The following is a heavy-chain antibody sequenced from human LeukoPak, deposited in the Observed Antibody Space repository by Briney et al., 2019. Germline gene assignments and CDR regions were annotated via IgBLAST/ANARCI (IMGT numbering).Heavy chain of an antibody. D-gene: IGHD4-11*01. Sequence: SQTLSLTCALSGDIVSRNSVAWNWIRQSPSRGLEWLGRTYYRSKWYNDYALFVESRITINPDTSKNQFSLQLNSVTPADTAVYYCARDHDYGNFGTYADYWGQGTLVTVSS. J-gene: IGHJ4*02. CDR2: TYYRSKWYN. V-gene: IGHV6-1*01. CDR3: ARDHDYGNFGTYADY. CDR1: GDIVSRNSVA.